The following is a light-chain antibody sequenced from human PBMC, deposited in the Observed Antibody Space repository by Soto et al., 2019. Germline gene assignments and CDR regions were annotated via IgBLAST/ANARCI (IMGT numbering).Light chain of an antibody. J-gene: IGLJ1*01. CDR2: EGI. CDR1: SSNIGAGYD. Sequence: QSVLTQPPSVSGAPGQRVTISCTGSSSNIGAGYDVHWYQQFPGTTPKFLIYEGIKRPSGVSNRFSGSNSGSTASLTISGLQAEDEADYYCCSYVGATTYVFGTGTKVTVL. CDR3: CSYVGATTYV. V-gene: IGLV1-40*01.